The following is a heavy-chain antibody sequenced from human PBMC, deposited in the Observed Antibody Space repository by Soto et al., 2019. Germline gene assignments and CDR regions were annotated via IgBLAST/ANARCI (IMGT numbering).Heavy chain of an antibody. Sequence: GGSLRLSCAASGFSFSSYWMHWVRQAPGKGLLWVSRINSDGSSTSYADSVKGRFTISRDNAKNTLYLQMNSLRAEDTAVYYCARGGFWIGRSPYSFDYWGQGTLVTVSS. D-gene: IGHD3-3*01. J-gene: IGHJ4*02. CDR2: INSDGSST. V-gene: IGHV3-74*01. CDR3: ARGGFWIGRSPYSFDY. CDR1: GFSFSSYW.